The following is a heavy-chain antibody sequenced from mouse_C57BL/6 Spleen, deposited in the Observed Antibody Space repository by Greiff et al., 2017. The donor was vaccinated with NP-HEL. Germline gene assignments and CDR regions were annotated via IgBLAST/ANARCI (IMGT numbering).Heavy chain of an antibody. CDR2: IYPGDGDT. Sequence: VQLQESGPELVKPGASVKISCKASGYAFSSSWMNWVKQRPGKGLEWIGRIYPGDGDTNYNGKFKGKATLTADKSSSTAYMQLSSLTSEDSAVYFCARGVTTVVANDYWGQGTTLTVSS. CDR1: GYAFSSSW. V-gene: IGHV1-82*01. CDR3: ARGVTTVVANDY. J-gene: IGHJ2*01. D-gene: IGHD1-1*01.